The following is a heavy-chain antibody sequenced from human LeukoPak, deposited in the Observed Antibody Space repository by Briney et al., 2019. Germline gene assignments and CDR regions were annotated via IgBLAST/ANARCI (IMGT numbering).Heavy chain of an antibody. CDR2: ISHDGSNQ. Sequence: GGSLRLSCAASGFTFSSCDMHWVRQAPGKGLEWVATISHDGSNQYCADSVKGRFTISRDNSKNTPYLQMNSLRAEDTAVYYCAKDREKYYYDSSGYGGAFDIWGPGTMVTVSS. CDR1: GFTFSSCD. J-gene: IGHJ3*02. V-gene: IGHV3-30*18. D-gene: IGHD3-22*01. CDR3: AKDREKYYYDSSGYGGAFDI.